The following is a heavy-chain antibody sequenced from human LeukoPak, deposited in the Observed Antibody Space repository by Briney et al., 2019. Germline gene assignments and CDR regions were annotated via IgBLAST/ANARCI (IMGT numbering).Heavy chain of an antibody. J-gene: IGHJ6*03. CDR1: GGSIISSSYY. CDR2: IYYSGNT. V-gene: IGHV4-39*07. D-gene: IGHD2-2*01. Sequence: SETLSLTCTVSGGSIISSSYYWGWIRQPPGKGLEWIGSIYYSGNTDYNPSLKSRVTMSVDTSKNQFSLKLSSVTAADTAVYYCARERAHIVVVPAATYYYYYMDVWGKGTTVTISS. CDR3: ARERAHIVVVPAATYYYYYMDV.